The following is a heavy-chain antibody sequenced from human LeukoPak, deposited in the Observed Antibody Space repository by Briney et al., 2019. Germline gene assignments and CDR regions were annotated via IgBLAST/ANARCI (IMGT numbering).Heavy chain of an antibody. CDR3: AGTTGPWGGY. Sequence: PSETLSLTCTVSGGSISSSSYYWGWIRQPPGTGLEWIGSIYYSGSTYYNPSLKSRVTISVDTSKNQFSLKLSSVTAADTAVYYCAGTTGPWGGYWGQGTLVTVSS. V-gene: IGHV4-39*01. CDR2: IYYSGST. D-gene: IGHD2/OR15-2a*01. CDR1: GGSISSSSYY. J-gene: IGHJ4*02.